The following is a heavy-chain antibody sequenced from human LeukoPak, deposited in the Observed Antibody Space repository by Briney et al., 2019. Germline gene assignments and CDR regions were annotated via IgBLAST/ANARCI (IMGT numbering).Heavy chain of an antibody. CDR3: ARRVIAVAGRDYYCMDV. V-gene: IGHV5-51*01. D-gene: IGHD6-19*01. CDR1: GYSFTSYW. Sequence: GESLKISCKGSGYSFTSYWIGWVRQMPGKGLEWMGIIYPGDSDTRYSPSFQGLVTISADKSITTAYLQWSSLKASDTAMYYCARRVIAVAGRDYYCMDVWGQGTTVTVSS. CDR2: IYPGDSDT. J-gene: IGHJ6*02.